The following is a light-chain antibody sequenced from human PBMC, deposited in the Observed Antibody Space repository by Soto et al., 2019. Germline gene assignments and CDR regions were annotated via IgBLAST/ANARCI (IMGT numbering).Light chain of an antibody. J-gene: IGKJ2*01. Sequence: EIVMTQSPDTLSVSPGERVTLSCRASQSVSSDLAWYQQKPGQAPRLLIYGASTMATDIAARFSGSGSGTEFTLTISSRQSEDFAVYYCRQYNNWPPYTVGQGTKLEIK. V-gene: IGKV3-15*01. CDR3: RQYNNWPPYT. CDR2: GAS. CDR1: QSVSSD.